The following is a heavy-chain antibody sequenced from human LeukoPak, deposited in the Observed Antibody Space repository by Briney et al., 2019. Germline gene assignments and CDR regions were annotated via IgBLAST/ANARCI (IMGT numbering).Heavy chain of an antibody. V-gene: IGHV4-34*01. CDR3: ARGGVILHTAYFDY. CDR1: GGSFSGYY. J-gene: IGHJ4*02. CDR2: INHSGST. Sequence: SETLSLTCAVYGGSFSGYYWSWIRQPPGKGLEGSGEINHSGSTNYNPSLKSRVTISVDTSKNQFSLKLSSVTAADTAVYYCARGGVILHTAYFDYWGQGTLVTVSS. D-gene: IGHD3-10*01.